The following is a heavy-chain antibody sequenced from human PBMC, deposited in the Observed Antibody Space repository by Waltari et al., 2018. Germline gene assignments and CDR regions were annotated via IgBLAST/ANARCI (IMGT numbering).Heavy chain of an antibody. CDR2: IYYSGST. J-gene: IGHJ6*02. CDR3: ARLGGQWLVTYYGMDV. V-gene: IGHV4-39*01. D-gene: IGHD6-19*01. Sequence: QLQLQESGPGLVKPSETLSLTCTVSGGSISSSSYYWGWILQPPGKGLEWIGSIYYSGSTYYNPSLKSRVTISVDTSKNQFSLKLSSVTAADTAVYYCARLGGQWLVTYYGMDVWGQGTTVTVSS. CDR1: GGSISSSSYY.